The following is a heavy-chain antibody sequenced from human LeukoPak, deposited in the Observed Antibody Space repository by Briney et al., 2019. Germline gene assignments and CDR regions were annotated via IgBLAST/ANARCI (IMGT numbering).Heavy chain of an antibody. CDR3: TKALDF. CDR1: GFTFSGSW. CDR2: INQDGSET. V-gene: IGHV3-7*01. J-gene: IGHJ4*02. Sequence: GGSLRPSCAASGFTFSGSWMDWVRQVPGKGLESVANINQDGSETYYVDSARGRFTISRDNAKNSLFLQMDSLRVEDTAMYYCTKALDFWGQGTLVTVSS.